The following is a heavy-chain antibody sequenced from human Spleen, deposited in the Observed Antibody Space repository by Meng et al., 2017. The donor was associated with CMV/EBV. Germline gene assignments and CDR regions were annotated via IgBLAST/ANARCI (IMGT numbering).Heavy chain of an antibody. Sequence: VKRQECGAGRLQPVETLSLTFAVYGGSFSGNYWGWIRQPPGKGLEWIGEINYSGSTNYNPSLKSRVTISVDTSKNQFALKLSSVTAADTAVYYCARNLDDGDYVTATLAYWGQGTLVTVSS. CDR2: INYSGST. CDR1: GGSFSGNY. CDR3: ARNLDDGDYVTATLAY. D-gene: IGHD4-17*01. V-gene: IGHV4-34*01. J-gene: IGHJ4*02.